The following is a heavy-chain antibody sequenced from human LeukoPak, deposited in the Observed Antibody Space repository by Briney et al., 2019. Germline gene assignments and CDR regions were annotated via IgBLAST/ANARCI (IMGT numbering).Heavy chain of an antibody. CDR1: GGSMSTYY. D-gene: IGHD4-23*01. CDR2: IYHSGST. Sequence: SETLSLTCTVSGGSMSTYYWCWIRQPPGKGLEWIAYIYHSGSTNYNPSPKSRVTISVDTSKNQFSVKLNSVTAADTAVYYCARDGYGGIDYWGQGTLVTVSS. CDR3: ARDGYGGIDY. J-gene: IGHJ4*02. V-gene: IGHV4-59*01.